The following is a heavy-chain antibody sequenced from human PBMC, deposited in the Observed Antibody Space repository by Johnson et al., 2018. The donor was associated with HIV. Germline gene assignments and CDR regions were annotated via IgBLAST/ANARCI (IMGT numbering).Heavy chain of an antibody. V-gene: IGHV3-48*04. J-gene: IGHJ3*02. D-gene: IGHD3-16*01. Sequence: MLLVESGGGVVQPGGSLRLSCAASGFTFSSYGMHWVRQAPGKGLEWVSYISSSGSTIYYADSVKGRFTISRDNAKNSLYLQMNSLRAEDTAVYYCARGGKRVMAAFDIWGQGTMVTVSS. CDR1: GFTFSSYG. CDR3: ARGGKRVMAAFDI. CDR2: ISSSGSTI.